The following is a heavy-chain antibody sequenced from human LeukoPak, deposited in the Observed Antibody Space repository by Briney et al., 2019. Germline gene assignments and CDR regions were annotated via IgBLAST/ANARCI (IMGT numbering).Heavy chain of an antibody. CDR3: ARTQMYYDILTGYYKYFDY. J-gene: IGHJ4*02. Sequence: KASETLSHTCTVSGGPISNHYWNWIRQPPGKGLEWIGNIFHSGNTDYNPSLKSRVTISIDTSKNQFSLKLSSVTAADTAVYYCARTQMYYDILTGYYKYFDYWGQGILVTVSS. D-gene: IGHD3-9*01. V-gene: IGHV4-59*11. CDR1: GGPISNHY. CDR2: IFHSGNT.